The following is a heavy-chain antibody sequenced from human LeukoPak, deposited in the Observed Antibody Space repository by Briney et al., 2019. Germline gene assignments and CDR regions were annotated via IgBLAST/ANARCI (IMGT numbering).Heavy chain of an antibody. V-gene: IGHV3-30*02. J-gene: IGHJ4*01. CDR2: IRYDGSNK. D-gene: IGHD3-22*01. Sequence: GGSLRLSCAASGFTFSSYGMHWVRQAPGKGLEWAAFIRYDGSNKYYADSVKGRFTISRDNSKNTLYLQMNSLRAADTAVYYCAKDPTHYRVWDDYDSTVLSYWGXGTLVTVSX. CDR3: AKDPTHYRVWDDYDSTVLSY. CDR1: GFTFSSYG.